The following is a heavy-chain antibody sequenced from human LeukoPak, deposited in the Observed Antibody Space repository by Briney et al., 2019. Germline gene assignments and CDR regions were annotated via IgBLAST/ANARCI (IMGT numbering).Heavy chain of an antibody. CDR1: GGSFSGYY. Sequence: SETLSLTRAVYGGSFSGYYWSWIRQPPGKGLEWIGEINHSGSTNYNPSLKSRVTISVDTSKNQFSLKLSSVTAADTAVYYCARVYGDYEGYWGQGTLVTVSS. D-gene: IGHD4-17*01. CDR3: ARVYGDYEGY. CDR2: INHSGST. J-gene: IGHJ4*02. V-gene: IGHV4-34*01.